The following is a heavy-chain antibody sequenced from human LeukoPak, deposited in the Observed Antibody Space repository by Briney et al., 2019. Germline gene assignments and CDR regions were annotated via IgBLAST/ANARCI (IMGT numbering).Heavy chain of an antibody. J-gene: IGHJ6*04. CDR3: ARDAGAMVRQMDV. Sequence: SVKVSCKASGGTFSSYTISWVRQAPGQGLEWMGRIIPILGIANYAQKFQGRVTITADKSTSTAYMELSSLRSEDTAVYYCARDAGAMVRQMDVWGKGTTVTASS. CDR1: GGTFSSYT. CDR2: IIPILGIA. V-gene: IGHV1-69*04. D-gene: IGHD3-10*01.